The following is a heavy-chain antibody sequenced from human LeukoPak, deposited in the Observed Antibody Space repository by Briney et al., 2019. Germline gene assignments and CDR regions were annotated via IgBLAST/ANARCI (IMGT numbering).Heavy chain of an antibody. CDR2: INHSGST. Sequence: SETLSLTCTVSGGSISSGDFYWSWIRQPPGKGLEWIGEINHSGSTNYNPSLKSRVTISVDTSKNQFSLKLSSVTAADTAVYYCAREAPSYDDAFDIWGQGTMVTVSS. V-gene: IGHV4-61*08. D-gene: IGHD5-12*01. CDR1: GGSISSGDFY. CDR3: AREAPSYDDAFDI. J-gene: IGHJ3*02.